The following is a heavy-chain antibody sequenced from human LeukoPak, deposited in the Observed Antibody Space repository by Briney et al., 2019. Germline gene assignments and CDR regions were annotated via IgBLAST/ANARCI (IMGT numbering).Heavy chain of an antibody. CDR2: INHSGST. D-gene: IGHD6-13*01. CDR3: ARSDPSVLTSPPSGIAAAAFDY. Sequence: PSETLSLTCAVYGGSFRGYYWSWIRQPPGKGLEWIGEINHSGSTNYNPSLKSRVTISVDTSKNQFSLKLSSVTAADTAVYYCARSDPSVLTSPPSGIAAAAFDYWGQGTLVTVSS. V-gene: IGHV4-34*01. J-gene: IGHJ4*02. CDR1: GGSFRGYY.